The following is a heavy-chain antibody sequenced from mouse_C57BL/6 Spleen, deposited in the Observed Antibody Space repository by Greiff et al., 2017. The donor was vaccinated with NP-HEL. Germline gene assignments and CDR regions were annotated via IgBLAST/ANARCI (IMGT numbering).Heavy chain of an antibody. J-gene: IGHJ4*01. Sequence: QVQLQQPGAELVKPGASVKLSCKASGYTFTSYWMHWVKQRPGQGLEWIGMIHPNSGSTNYNEKFKSKATLTVDKSSSTAYMQLSSLTSEDSAVYYCARRGPSVDPYAMDYWGQGTSVTVSS. CDR2: IHPNSGST. CDR1: GYTFTSYW. D-gene: IGHD1-1*01. V-gene: IGHV1-64*01. CDR3: ARRGPSVDPYAMDY.